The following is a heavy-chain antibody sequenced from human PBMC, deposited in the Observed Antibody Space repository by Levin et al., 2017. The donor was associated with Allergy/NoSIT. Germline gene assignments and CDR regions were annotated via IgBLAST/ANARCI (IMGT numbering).Heavy chain of an antibody. D-gene: IGHD6-19*01. J-gene: IGHJ4*02. CDR3: ARGLYSSGRGYQANFDY. Sequence: ASVKVSCKASGYTFTGYYMHWVRQAPGQGLEWMGWINPNSGGTNYAQKFQGRVTMTRDTSISTAYMELSRLRSDEKAVYEWARGLYSSGRGYQANFDYWGQGTLVTVS. CDR2: INPNSGGT. CDR1: GYTFTGYY. V-gene: IGHV1-2*02.